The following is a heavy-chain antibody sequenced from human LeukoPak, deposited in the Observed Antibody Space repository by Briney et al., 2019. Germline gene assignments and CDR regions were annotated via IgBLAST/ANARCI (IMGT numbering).Heavy chain of an antibody. Sequence: KPGVSLRLSCAASGFTFSNAWMSWVRQTPGKGLEWVGRIKSKTDGGTTDYVAPVKGRFTISRDDSKNTLYLQMNSLKSEDTAVYYCTTDYGSGSYRYFNYWGQGTLVTVSS. CDR1: GFTFSNAW. V-gene: IGHV3-15*01. J-gene: IGHJ4*02. CDR3: TTDYGSGSYRYFNY. D-gene: IGHD3-10*01. CDR2: IKSKTDGGTT.